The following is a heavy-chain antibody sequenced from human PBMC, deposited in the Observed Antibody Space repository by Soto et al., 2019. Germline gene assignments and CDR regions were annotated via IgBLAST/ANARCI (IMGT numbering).Heavy chain of an antibody. D-gene: IGHD1-26*01. CDR1: GFTFSDHY. Sequence: QVELVESGGGLVKPGGSLRLSCAASGFTFSDHYMSWIRQAPGKGLEWLSYISSSNTYTDYADSVKGRFTISRDNARNSLFLQMNSLRVDDTAVYYCARSMKGGTNFDYWGQGTLVTVSS. V-gene: IGHV3-11*05. J-gene: IGHJ4*02. CDR3: ARSMKGGTNFDY. CDR2: ISSSNTYT.